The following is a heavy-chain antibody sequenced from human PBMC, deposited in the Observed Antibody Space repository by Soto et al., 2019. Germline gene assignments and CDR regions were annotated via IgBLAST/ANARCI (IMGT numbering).Heavy chain of an antibody. D-gene: IGHD3-3*01. CDR1: GFSLSNARMG. Sequence: QVTLKESGPVLVKPTETLTLTCTVSGFSLSNARMGVSWIRQPPGKALEWLAHIFSNDEKSYRTSLKSRLTISKDTSKSQVVLTRTNMDPVDTATYYCARIPDYDFWSGYLYYYYGMDVWGQGTTVTVSS. V-gene: IGHV2-26*01. CDR2: IFSNDEK. CDR3: ARIPDYDFWSGYLYYYYGMDV. J-gene: IGHJ6*02.